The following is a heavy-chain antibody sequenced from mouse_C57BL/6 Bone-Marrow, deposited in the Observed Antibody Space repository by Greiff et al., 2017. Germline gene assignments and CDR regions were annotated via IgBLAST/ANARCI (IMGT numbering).Heavy chain of an antibody. Sequence: QVQLQQPGAELVKPGASVKLSCKASGYTFTSYWMHWVKQRPGQGLEWIGMIHPNSGSTNYNEKFKSKATLTVDKSSSTAYMQLIGLTSEDTAVYYCARYWARRFSYWGQGTLVTVSA. CDR3: ARYWARRFSY. D-gene: IGHD4-1*01. J-gene: IGHJ3*01. V-gene: IGHV1-64*01. CDR1: GYTFTSYW. CDR2: IHPNSGST.